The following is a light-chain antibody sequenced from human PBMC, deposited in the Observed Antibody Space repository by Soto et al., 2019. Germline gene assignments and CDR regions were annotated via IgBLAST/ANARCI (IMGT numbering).Light chain of an antibody. CDR2: GAS. CDR3: QQYNNLPRT. Sequence: EIVMTQSPATLSVSPGEGATLSCRASQSVGSNLVWYQHKPGQAPRLLIYGASTRATDIPARFSGSGSGTEFTLTISSLQSEDYAVYYCQQYNNLPRTFGGGTKVEIK. V-gene: IGKV3-15*01. CDR1: QSVGSN. J-gene: IGKJ4*01.